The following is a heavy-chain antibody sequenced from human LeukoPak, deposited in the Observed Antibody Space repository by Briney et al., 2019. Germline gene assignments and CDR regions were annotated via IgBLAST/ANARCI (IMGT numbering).Heavy chain of an antibody. Sequence: GGSLRLSCAASGFTFSSYAMHWVRQAPGKGLEYVSAISSNGGSTYYANSVKGRFTISRDNSKNTLYLQMGSLRAEDMAVYYCARAPHYVLELDYWGQGTLVTVSS. CDR1: GFTFSSYA. CDR3: ARAPHYVLELDY. J-gene: IGHJ4*02. CDR2: ISSNGGST. V-gene: IGHV3-64*01. D-gene: IGHD1-1*01.